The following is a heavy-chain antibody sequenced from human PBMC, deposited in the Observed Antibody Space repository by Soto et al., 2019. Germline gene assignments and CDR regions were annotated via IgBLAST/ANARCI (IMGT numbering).Heavy chain of an antibody. J-gene: IGHJ5*02. CDR1: GFSFSGYW. CDR2: IKEDGTEQ. CDR3: AITTSTVSYWFDP. Sequence: GGSLRLSCAASGFSFSGYWMSWVRQAPGKGPEWVANIKEDGTEQHYVDSVKGRFTISRDNSENSLFLQMNNLRAEDSAIYYCAITTSTVSYWFDPWGPGTQVTVS. D-gene: IGHD4-4*01. V-gene: IGHV3-7*03.